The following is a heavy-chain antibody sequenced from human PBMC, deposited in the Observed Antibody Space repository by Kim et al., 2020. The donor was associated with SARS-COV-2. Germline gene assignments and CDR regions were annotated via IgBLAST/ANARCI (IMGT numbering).Heavy chain of an antibody. D-gene: IGHD6-19*01. V-gene: IGHV3-23*01. Sequence: YADSVTDRFTISRENSMNTLYLQLYSLGAEDAAVYYCARDRSGWYYFDYWGQGTLVTVSS. CDR3: ARDRSGWYYFDY. J-gene: IGHJ4*02.